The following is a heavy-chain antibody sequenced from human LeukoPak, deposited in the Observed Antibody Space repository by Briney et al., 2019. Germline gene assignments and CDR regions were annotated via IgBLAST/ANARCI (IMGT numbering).Heavy chain of an antibody. CDR1: GFTFSSYA. Sequence: PGGSLRLSCAASGFTFSSYAMHWVRQAPGKGLEWVAVISYDGSNKYYADSVKGRFTISRDNSKNTLYLQMNSLRAEDTAVYYCAKDLQVSDPWGQGTLVTVSS. V-gene: IGHV3-30-3*01. CDR3: AKDLQVSDP. J-gene: IGHJ5*02. CDR2: ISYDGSNK.